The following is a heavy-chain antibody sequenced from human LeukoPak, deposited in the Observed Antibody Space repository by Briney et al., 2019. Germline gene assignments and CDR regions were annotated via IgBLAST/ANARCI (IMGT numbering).Heavy chain of an antibody. J-gene: IGHJ3*02. CDR2: IYYSGST. CDR3: ARYEGISLAGNVFDI. CDR1: GGSISSSSYY. Sequence: SETLSLTCTVSGGSISSSSYYWGWIRQPPGKGLEWIGSIYYSGSTYYNPSLKSRVTISVDTSKNQFSLKLTSVTAADTAVYYCARYEGISLAGNVFDIWGQGTMVTVSS. D-gene: IGHD3-10*01. V-gene: IGHV4-39*07.